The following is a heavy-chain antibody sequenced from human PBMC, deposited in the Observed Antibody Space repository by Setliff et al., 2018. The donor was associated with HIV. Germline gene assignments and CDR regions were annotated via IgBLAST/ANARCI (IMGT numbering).Heavy chain of an antibody. CDR2: VSYSGST. D-gene: IGHD3-10*01. CDR1: DGSLSGYY. Sequence: SETLSLTCAVYDGSLSGYYWGWIRQPPGKGLEWIGSVSYSGSTHYNPSLKSRVTISADTSKNQFSLKLNSVTAADTAVYYCARHLRQLFSSDFYFYYYYMDVWGKGTTVTVSS. V-gene: IGHV4-39*01. J-gene: IGHJ6*03. CDR3: ARHLRQLFSSDFYFYYYYMDV.